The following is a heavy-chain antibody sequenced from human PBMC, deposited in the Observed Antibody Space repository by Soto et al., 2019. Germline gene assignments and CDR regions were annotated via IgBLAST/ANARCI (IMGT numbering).Heavy chain of an antibody. D-gene: IGHD4-17*01. V-gene: IGHV3-21*01. Sequence: EVQLVESGGGLVKPGGSLRLSCAASGFTFSSYSMNWVRQAPGKGLEWVSSISSSSSYIYYAESVKGRFTISRDKAKNSLYMQMNGLRVEDTAVYYCARDAYGYYRGKYYLYGMDVWGQATTVTVCS. J-gene: IGHJ6*02. CDR1: GFTFSSYS. CDR3: ARDAYGYYRGKYYLYGMDV. CDR2: ISSSSSYI.